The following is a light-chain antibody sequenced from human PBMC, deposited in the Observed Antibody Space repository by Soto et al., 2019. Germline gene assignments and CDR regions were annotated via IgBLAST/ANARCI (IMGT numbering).Light chain of an antibody. V-gene: IGKV3-15*01. CDR3: QQYNNWPTWT. Sequence: EIVMTQSPATLSVSPGERATLSCRASQSVSSNLAWYQQTPGQAPRLLIYGASTRATGIPARFSGSGSGTEFTLTIRSLQSEDFAVYYCQQYNNWPTWTFGQGTKVDI. J-gene: IGKJ1*01. CDR2: GAS. CDR1: QSVSSN.